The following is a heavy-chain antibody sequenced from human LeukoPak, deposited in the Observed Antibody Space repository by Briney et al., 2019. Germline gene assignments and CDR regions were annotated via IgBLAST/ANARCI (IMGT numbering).Heavy chain of an antibody. CDR2: MNPNSGNT. CDR1: GYTFTSYD. CDR3: ARAPHDFYYYYYMDV. V-gene: IGHV1-8*01. Sequence: ASVKVSCKASGYTFTSYDINWVRQATGQGLEWMGWMNPNSGNTGYAQKFQGRVTMTRNTSISTAYMELSSLRSEDTAVYYCARAPHDFYYYYYMDVWGKGTTVTVSS. J-gene: IGHJ6*03.